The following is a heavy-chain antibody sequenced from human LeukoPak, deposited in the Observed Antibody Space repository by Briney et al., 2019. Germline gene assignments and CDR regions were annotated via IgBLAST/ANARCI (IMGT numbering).Heavy chain of an antibody. D-gene: IGHD3-9*01. CDR1: GFTFSSYG. CDR2: IRYDGSNK. J-gene: IGHJ4*02. CDR3: EKPDWFADLDS. Sequence: GGALRLSCAASGFTFSSYGMHWVRQAPCKGLDGVAVIRYDGSNKYYADSVTGRLTISRDNFKNTLYLQMNSLRAEDTAVYYCEKPDWFADLDSWGQGTLVTVSS. V-gene: IGHV3-30*02.